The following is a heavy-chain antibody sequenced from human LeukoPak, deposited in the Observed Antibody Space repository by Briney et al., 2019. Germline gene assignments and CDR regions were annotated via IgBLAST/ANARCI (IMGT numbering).Heavy chain of an antibody. CDR2: IYSGGGT. D-gene: IGHD2-15*01. CDR1: GFTVTSNF. J-gene: IGHJ3*02. Sequence: GGSLRLSCAASGFTVTSNFVNWVRQAPGKGLEWVSVIYSGGGTYYADSVKGRFTISRDNSKNTLYLQMNSLRAEDTAVYYCARDRYCSGGSCHAFDIWGQGTMVTVSS. CDR3: ARDRYCSGGSCHAFDI. V-gene: IGHV3-66*01.